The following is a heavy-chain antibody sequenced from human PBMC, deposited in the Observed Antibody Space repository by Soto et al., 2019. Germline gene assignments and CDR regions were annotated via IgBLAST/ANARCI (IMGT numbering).Heavy chain of an antibody. D-gene: IGHD6-19*01. Sequence: QVQLVESGGGVVQPGRSLRLSCAASGFTFSSYGMHWVRQAPGKGLEGVAGIWYDGSNKYYADSVKGRFTISRDNSKNTLYLPMNGLRAEDTAVYYCARGRAVAGTLYFQHWGQGTLVTVSS. CDR2: IWYDGSNK. CDR1: GFTFSSYG. J-gene: IGHJ1*01. V-gene: IGHV3-33*01. CDR3: ARGRAVAGTLYFQH.